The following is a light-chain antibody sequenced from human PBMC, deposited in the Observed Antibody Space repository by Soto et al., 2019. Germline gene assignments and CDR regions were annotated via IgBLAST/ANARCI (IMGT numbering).Light chain of an antibody. CDR2: GAS. CDR3: QQFGSSPGVT. Sequence: DIVLTQSPGTLSLSPGERATLSCRASQNINSRYLAWYQQKPGQAPRLLIYGASSRATGIPDRFSCSGSGTDFTLTISRLEPEDFAVYYCQQFGSSPGVTFGPGTKVDIK. V-gene: IGKV3-20*01. J-gene: IGKJ3*01. CDR1: QNINSRY.